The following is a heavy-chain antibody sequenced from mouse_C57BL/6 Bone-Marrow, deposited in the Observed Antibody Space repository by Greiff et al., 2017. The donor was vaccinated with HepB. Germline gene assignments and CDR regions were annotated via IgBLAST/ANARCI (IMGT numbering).Heavy chain of an antibody. Sequence: QVQLQQPGAELVKPGASVKLSCKASGYTFTSYWMQWVKQRPGQGLEWIGEIDPSDSYTNYNQKFKGKATLTVDTSSSTAYMQRSSLTSEDSAVYYCARDITTVVTPDWYFDVWGTGTTVTVSS. CDR1: GYTFTSYW. J-gene: IGHJ1*03. CDR3: ARDITTVVTPDWYFDV. V-gene: IGHV1-50*01. D-gene: IGHD1-1*01. CDR2: IDPSDSYT.